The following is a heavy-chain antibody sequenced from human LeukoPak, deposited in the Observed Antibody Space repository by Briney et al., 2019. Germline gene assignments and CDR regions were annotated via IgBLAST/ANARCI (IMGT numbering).Heavy chain of an antibody. CDR1: GYTFTGYY. CDR3: ARDPYGTWYFDL. Sequence: ASVKVSCKASGYTFTGYYMHWVRQAPGQGLEWMGWINSNSGGTNYAQKLQGRVTMTRDTSISTAYMELSRLRSDDTAVYYCARDPYGTWYFDLWGRGTLVTVSS. CDR2: INSNSGGT. J-gene: IGHJ2*01. D-gene: IGHD3-10*01. V-gene: IGHV1-2*02.